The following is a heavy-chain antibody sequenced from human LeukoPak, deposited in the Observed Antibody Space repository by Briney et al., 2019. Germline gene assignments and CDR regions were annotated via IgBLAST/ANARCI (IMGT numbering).Heavy chain of an antibody. CDR1: GYTFTGYY. CDR2: INPNSGGT. J-gene: IGHJ4*02. V-gene: IGHV1-2*02. CDR3: ARVKGSYRAQVDY. Sequence: ASVKVSCKASGYTFTGYYMHWVRQAPGQGLEWMGWINPNSGGTNYAQKFQGRVTMTRDTSISTAYMELSRLRSDDTAVYYCARVKGSYRAQVDYWGQGTLVTVSS. D-gene: IGHD1-26*01.